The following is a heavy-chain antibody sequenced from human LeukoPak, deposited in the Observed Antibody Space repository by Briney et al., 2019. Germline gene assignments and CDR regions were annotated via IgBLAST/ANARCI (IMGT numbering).Heavy chain of an antibody. D-gene: IGHD6-13*01. CDR2: FSRCGGRP. V-gene: IGHV3-23*01. CDR1: GFTFISSA. J-gene: IGHJ4*02. CDR3: ANDRIAAAGIIY. Sequence: GGSLRLSCAASGFTFISSAMSWVCEAPREGVGWFMAFSRCGGRPNYPDSVKGRFTISRDNSKNTLYLQMNSLRAEDTAVYYCANDRIAAAGIIYWGQGTLVTVSS.